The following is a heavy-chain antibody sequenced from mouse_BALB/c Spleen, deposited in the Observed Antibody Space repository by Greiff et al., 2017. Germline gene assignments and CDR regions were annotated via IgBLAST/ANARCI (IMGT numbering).Heavy chain of an antibody. Sequence: GKLMESGGGLVQPGGSLKLSCAASGFTFSSYTMSWVRQTPEKRLEWVAYISNGGGSTYYPDTVKGRFTISRDNAKNTLYLQMSSLKSEDTAMYYCARDDLDYWGQGTSVTVSS. CDR3: ARDDLDY. CDR1: GFTFSSYT. CDR2: ISNGGGST. V-gene: IGHV5-12-2*01. J-gene: IGHJ4*01. D-gene: IGHD2-4*01.